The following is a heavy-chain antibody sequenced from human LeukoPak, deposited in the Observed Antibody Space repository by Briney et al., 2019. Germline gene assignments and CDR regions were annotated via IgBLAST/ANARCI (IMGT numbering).Heavy chain of an antibody. J-gene: IGHJ4*02. Sequence: GASVKVSCKASGGTFSSYSVSWVRQAPGQGLEWMGRIIPIFGTANHAQKFQGRVTITTDESTSPVYMELSSLRSEDTAVYYCARAYCGGDRRHPPPSLNDYWGQGTLVSVSS. CDR1: GGTFSSYS. D-gene: IGHD2-21*02. CDR3: ARAYCGGDRRHPPPSLNDY. CDR2: IIPIFGTA. V-gene: IGHV1-69*05.